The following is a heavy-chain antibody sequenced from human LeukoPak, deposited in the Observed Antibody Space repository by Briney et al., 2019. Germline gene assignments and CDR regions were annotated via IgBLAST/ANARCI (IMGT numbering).Heavy chain of an antibody. D-gene: IGHD6-13*01. J-gene: IGHJ5*02. V-gene: IGHV1-18*01. CDR2: ISAYNGNT. CDR3: ASSRRRTGYSSSWDWFDP. Sequence: ASVKVSCKASGYTFTSYGISWVRQAPGQGLERMGWISAYNGNTNYAQKLQGRVTMTTDTSTSTAYMELRSLRSDDTAVYYCASSRRRTGYSSSWDWFDPWGQGTLVTVSS. CDR1: GYTFTSYG.